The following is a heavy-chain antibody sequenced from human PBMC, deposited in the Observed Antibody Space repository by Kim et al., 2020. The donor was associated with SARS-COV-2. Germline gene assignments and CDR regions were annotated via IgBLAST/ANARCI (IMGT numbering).Heavy chain of an antibody. V-gene: IGHV3-23*01. CDR3: VKDSYGYPYYFDH. D-gene: IGHD3-16*01. Sequence: YDAKAVKGRFIISRDNSKNTLLLQMNKLRAEDTAIYFCVKDSYGYPYYFDHWGQGALVTVSS. J-gene: IGHJ4*02.